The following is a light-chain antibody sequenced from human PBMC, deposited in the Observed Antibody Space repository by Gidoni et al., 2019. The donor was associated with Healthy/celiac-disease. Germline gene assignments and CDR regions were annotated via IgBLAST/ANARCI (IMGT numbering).Light chain of an antibody. V-gene: IGLV2-23*02. Sequence: QSALTQPASVSGSQGQSITISCTGTSSDVGSYNLVSLYQQHPGKAPKLMIYEVSKRPSGVSNRFSGSKSGNTASLTISGLQAEDEADYYCCSYAGSSTYVFGTGTKVTVL. J-gene: IGLJ1*01. CDR2: EVS. CDR3: CSYAGSSTYV. CDR1: SSDVGSYNL.